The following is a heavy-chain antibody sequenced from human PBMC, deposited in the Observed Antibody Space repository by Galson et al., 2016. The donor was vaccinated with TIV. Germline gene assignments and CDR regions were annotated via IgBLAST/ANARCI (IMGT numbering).Heavy chain of an antibody. CDR3: ARNFPIDDIFAAYYFDY. CDR2: AWYDGNNA. D-gene: IGHD3-9*01. V-gene: IGHV3-33*01. Sequence: SLRLSCAASGFTFNYHGIHWVRQAPGKGLEWLAAAWYDGNNAYYADSVKGRFTISRDNSKSTVFLQMNSLRAEDTAVYYCARNFPIDDIFAAYYFDYWGQGALVTVSS. CDR1: GFTFNYHG. J-gene: IGHJ4*02.